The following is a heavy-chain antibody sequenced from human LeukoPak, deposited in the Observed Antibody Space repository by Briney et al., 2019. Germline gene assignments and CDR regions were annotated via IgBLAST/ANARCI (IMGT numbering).Heavy chain of an antibody. J-gene: IGHJ5*02. Sequence: GGSLRLSCAASGFTFSNAWMSWVRQAPGKGLEWVGRIKSKTDGGTTDYAAPVRGRFTISRDDSKNTLYLQMNSLKTEDTAVYYCTTDRGYCGGDCSPPWGQGTLVTVSS. D-gene: IGHD2-21*02. CDR3: TTDRGYCGGDCSPP. CDR1: GFTFSNAW. V-gene: IGHV3-15*01. CDR2: IKSKTDGGTT.